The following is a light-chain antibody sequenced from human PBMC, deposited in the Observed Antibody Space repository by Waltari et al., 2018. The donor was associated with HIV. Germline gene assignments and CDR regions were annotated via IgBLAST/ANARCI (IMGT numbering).Light chain of an antibody. CDR2: GAS. V-gene: IGKV3-15*01. CDR3: QQYSNWPPYT. Sequence: EIVMTQSPATLSVSPGERATLSCRASQSVSSNLAWYLQKPGQAPRLLIYGASTRATGIPARFSGSGSGTEFTLTISSLQSEDFAVYYCQQYSNWPPYTFGQGTKLEIK. CDR1: QSVSSN. J-gene: IGKJ2*01.